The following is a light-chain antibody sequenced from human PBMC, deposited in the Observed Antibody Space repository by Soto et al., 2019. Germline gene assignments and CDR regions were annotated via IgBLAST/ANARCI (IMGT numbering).Light chain of an antibody. CDR3: QQYNSFSWT. CDR1: QSISSL. CDR2: KAS. Sequence: DIQMTQSPSTLSASVRDRVTITCRASQSISSLLAWYQQKPGKAPKLLIYKASSLESGVPSRFSGSGSGTEFTLTISSLQPDDFATYYCQQYNSFSWTFGQGTKVEIK. J-gene: IGKJ1*01. V-gene: IGKV1-5*03.